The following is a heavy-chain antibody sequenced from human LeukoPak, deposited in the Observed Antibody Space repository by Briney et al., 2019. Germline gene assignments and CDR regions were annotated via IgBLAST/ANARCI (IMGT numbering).Heavy chain of an antibody. J-gene: IGHJ4*02. D-gene: IGHD1-7*01. CDR1: GGSISSSSYY. CDR3: ARKQTGTMYDV. CDR2: FSSGGSA. Sequence: SETLSLTCIVPGGSISSSSYYWAWIRQSPGEGLEWIGTFSSGGSAYYNPSLTSRVSISKDTSDNQFSLRLYSVTAADTAVYYCARKQTGTMYDVWGQGTQVTVSS. V-gene: IGHV4-39*07.